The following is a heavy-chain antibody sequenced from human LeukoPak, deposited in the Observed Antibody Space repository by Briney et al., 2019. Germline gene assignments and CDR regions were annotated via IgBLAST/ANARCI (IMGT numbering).Heavy chain of an antibody. J-gene: IGHJ4*02. CDR2: ISPHGDIE. V-gene: IGHV3-30*18. CDR1: GFTFTTFG. Sequence: GGSLRLSCAASGFTFTTFGIHWVRQAPGKGLEWVAAISPHGDIEYYTDSVKGRFTISRDNSKNMIYLQMNSLRGEDSAVYYCAKINNNDDYWGQGNLVTVSS. CDR3: AKINNNDDY. D-gene: IGHD1/OR15-1a*01.